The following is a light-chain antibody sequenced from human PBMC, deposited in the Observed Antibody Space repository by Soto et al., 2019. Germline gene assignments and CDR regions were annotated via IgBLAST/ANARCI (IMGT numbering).Light chain of an antibody. CDR2: EGH. J-gene: IGLJ2*01. V-gene: IGLV2-14*02. CDR1: SGFVGSFSL. CDR3: CSYKSRATLV. Sequence: QSVLAQPASVSGSPGQSITISCTGTSGFVGSFSLVSWYQQHPGKAPKVMISEGHRRPSGVPDRFSGSTSVNSASLTIPALQDEEQADYSCCSYKSRATLVFGVGTKVTVL.